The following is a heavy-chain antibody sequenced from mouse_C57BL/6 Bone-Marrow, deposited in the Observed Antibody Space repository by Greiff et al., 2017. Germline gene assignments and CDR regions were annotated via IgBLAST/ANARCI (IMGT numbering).Heavy chain of an antibody. J-gene: IGHJ1*03. V-gene: IGHV5-9-1*02. Sequence: EVKLVESGEGLVKPGGSLKLSCAASGFTFSSYAMSWVRQTPEKRLEWVAYISSGGDYIYYADTVKGRFTISRDNARNTLYLHMSSMKSEDTAMYYCTRDTTVVYWYFDVWGTGTTVTVSS. D-gene: IGHD1-1*01. CDR1: GFTFSSYA. CDR3: TRDTTVVYWYFDV. CDR2: ISSGGDYI.